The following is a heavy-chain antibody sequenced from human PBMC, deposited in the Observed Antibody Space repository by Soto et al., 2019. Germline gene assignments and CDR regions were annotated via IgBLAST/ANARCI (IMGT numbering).Heavy chain of an antibody. Sequence: SLRLSCAASGFTFSSYVMSWVRQAPGKGLEWVSAISGSGGNTYYADSVKGRFTISRDNSKNTLFLQMNSLRAEDTALYFCAKEMGDYYDSSGSWFDPWGQGTLVTVSS. V-gene: IGHV3-23*01. CDR1: GFTFSSYV. D-gene: IGHD3-22*01. CDR2: ISGSGGNT. J-gene: IGHJ5*02. CDR3: AKEMGDYYDSSGSWFDP.